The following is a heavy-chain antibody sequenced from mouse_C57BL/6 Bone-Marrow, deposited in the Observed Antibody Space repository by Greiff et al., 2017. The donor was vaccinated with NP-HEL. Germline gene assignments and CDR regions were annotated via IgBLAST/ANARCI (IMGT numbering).Heavy chain of an antibody. CDR2: INPYNGGT. V-gene: IGHV1-19*01. CDR1: GYTFTDYY. Sequence: VQLQQSGPVLVKPGASVKMSCKASGYTFTDYYMNWVKQSHGKSLEWIGVINPYNGGTSYNQKFKGKATLTVDKSSSTAYMELNSLTSEDSAVYYCARGYYYAIDYWCQGTSVTVSS. J-gene: IGHJ4*01. CDR3: ARGYYYAIDY.